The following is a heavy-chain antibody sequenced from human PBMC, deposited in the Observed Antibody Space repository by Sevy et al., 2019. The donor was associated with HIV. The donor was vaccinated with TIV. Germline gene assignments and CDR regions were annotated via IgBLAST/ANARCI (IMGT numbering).Heavy chain of an antibody. J-gene: IGHJ6*02. CDR1: GGSISSYY. CDR2: LYYSGST. Sequence: SETLSLTCTVSGGSISSYYWSWIRLPPGKRLEWIGYLYYSGSTNYNPSLKSRVTISVDTSKNQFSLKLRSVTAADTAVYYCARESYDILPGSRGMDVWGQGTTVTVSS. V-gene: IGHV4-59*01. D-gene: IGHD3-9*01. CDR3: ARESYDILPGSRGMDV.